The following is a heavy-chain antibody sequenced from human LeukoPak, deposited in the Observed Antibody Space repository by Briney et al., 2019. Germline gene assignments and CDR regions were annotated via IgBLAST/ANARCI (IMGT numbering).Heavy chain of an antibody. V-gene: IGHV3-30-3*01. J-gene: IGHJ4*02. CDR2: ISYDGSNK. Sequence: GGSLRLSCAASGFTFSSYAMNWVRQAPGKGLEWVALISYDGSNKYYADSVKGRFTISRDNSKNTLYLQMNSLRGEDTAVYYCAKDLLYTPTYYYASGSAYWGQGTLVTVSS. CDR3: AKDLLYTPTYYYASGSAY. CDR1: GFTFSSYA. D-gene: IGHD3-10*01.